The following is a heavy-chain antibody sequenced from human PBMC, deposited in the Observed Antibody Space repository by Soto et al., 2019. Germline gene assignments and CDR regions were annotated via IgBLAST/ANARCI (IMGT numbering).Heavy chain of an antibody. D-gene: IGHD2-15*01. V-gene: IGHV3-23*01. CDR3: VKEWVGGSNSYRLDY. CDR1: GFTFSSYA. CDR2: ITYTGGDT. Sequence: GRSLSPSWAASGFTFSSYAMSWVRQAPGKGLEWVSVITYTGGDTPYADSVKGRFTISRDNSKKTVYLHLSSLRRDDTAKYYCVKEWVGGSNSYRLDYWGQGTVVTVSS. J-gene: IGHJ4*02.